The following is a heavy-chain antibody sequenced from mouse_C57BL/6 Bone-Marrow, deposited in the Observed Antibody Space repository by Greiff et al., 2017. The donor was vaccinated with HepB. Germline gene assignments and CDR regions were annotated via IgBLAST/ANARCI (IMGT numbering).Heavy chain of an antibody. Sequence: HLQRSGPELVKPGPSWRLSCKPSGYTFPGFPLNWVSQRPGQGLDGIGWFYPGSGVIKYNEKLKDKATLTADKSSSTVYMELSRLTSEDSAVYFCARHAFITTVVAPFAYWGQGTLVTVSA. CDR2: FYPGSGVI. D-gene: IGHD1-1*01. CDR1: GYTFPGFP. J-gene: IGHJ3*01. V-gene: IGHV1-62-2*01. CDR3: ARHAFITTVVAPFAY.